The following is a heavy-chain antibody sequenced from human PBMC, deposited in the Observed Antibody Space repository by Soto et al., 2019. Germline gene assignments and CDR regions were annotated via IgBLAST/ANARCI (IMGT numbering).Heavy chain of an antibody. Sequence: GSGPTLVNPTQTLTLTCTFSGFSLSTSGMCVSWIRQPPGKALEWLALIDWDDDKYYSTSLKTRLTISKDTSKNQVVLTMTNMDPVDTATYYCARIPGIAAADLTWGYYYYYGMDVWGQGTTVTVSS. CDR2: IDWDDDK. D-gene: IGHD6-13*01. V-gene: IGHV2-70*01. J-gene: IGHJ6*02. CDR3: ARIPGIAAADLTWGYYYYYGMDV. CDR1: GFSLSTSGMC.